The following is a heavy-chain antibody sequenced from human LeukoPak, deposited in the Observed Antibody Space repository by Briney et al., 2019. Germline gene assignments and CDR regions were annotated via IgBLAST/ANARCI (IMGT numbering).Heavy chain of an antibody. J-gene: IGHJ4*02. Sequence: SGTLSLTCTVSGDSINSLDLWSWVRQPPGQGLEWIGEMYLSGTTHSNPSGKSRVTISIDKSKIQFFLNLSSVTAADTAVYYCAGLVGRYSSGLYYYYFDYWGQGTLVTVSS. CDR3: AGLVGRYSSGLYYYYFDY. V-gene: IGHV4-4*02. D-gene: IGHD3-22*01. CDR1: GDSINSLDL. CDR2: MYLSGTT.